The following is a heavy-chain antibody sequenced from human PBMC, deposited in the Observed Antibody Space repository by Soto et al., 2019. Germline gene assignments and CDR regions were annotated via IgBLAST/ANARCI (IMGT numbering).Heavy chain of an antibody. Sequence: EVQMVESGGGLVQPGGSLRLSCAASGFSISDYWMSWVRQAPGKGLEWVGNINEDGSEENYVDSVKGRFTISRDNARNSLYLQMKSLRVEETAVYYCCHTWVGGQGTLVTVSS. V-gene: IGHV3-7*01. CDR1: GFSISDYW. J-gene: IGHJ4*02. CDR3: CHTWV. D-gene: IGHD1-26*01. CDR2: INEDGSEE.